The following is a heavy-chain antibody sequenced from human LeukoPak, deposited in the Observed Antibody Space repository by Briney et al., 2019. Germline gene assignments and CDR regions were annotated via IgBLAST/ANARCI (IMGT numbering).Heavy chain of an antibody. V-gene: IGHV3-21*04. CDR2: ISSSSSYI. D-gene: IGHD3-10*01. CDR3: ARVSGSGVNDAFDI. CDR1: GFTFSSYS. J-gene: IGHJ3*02. Sequence: GGSLRLSCAASGFTFSSYSMNWVRQAPGKGLEWVSSISSSSSYIYYADSVKGRFTISSDNAKNSLYLQMNSLRAEDTALYYCARVSGSGVNDAFDIWGQGTMVTVSS.